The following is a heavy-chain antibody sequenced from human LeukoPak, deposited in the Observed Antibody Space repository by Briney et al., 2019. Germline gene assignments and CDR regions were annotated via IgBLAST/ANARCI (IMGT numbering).Heavy chain of an antibody. D-gene: IGHD3-10*01. V-gene: IGHV3-30*18. Sequence: PGGSLRLSCAASGFTFSSYGMHWVRQAPGKGLEWVAVISYDGSNKYCADSVKGRFTISRDNSKNTVYLQMSSLRAEDTAVYYCVKGPGSGSYYWGQGTLVIVSS. CDR2: ISYDGSNK. J-gene: IGHJ4*02. CDR3: VKGPGSGSYY. CDR1: GFTFSSYG.